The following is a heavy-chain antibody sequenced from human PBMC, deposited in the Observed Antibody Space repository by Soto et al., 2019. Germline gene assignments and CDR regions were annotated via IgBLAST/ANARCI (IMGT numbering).Heavy chain of an antibody. CDR3: ARGNVRFAPSAVAALTRSYYDGMDV. J-gene: IGHJ6*02. Sequence: QVQLQQWGAGLLKPSETLSLTCAVYGGSFSGYYWSWIRQPPGKGLEGIGEINHRGSTNYNPSLKGRVTTSVDTSKNQFSLKLTSVTAADTAVYYCARGNVRFAPSAVAALTRSYYDGMDVWGQGTTVTVSS. V-gene: IGHV4-34*01. CDR1: GGSFSGYY. D-gene: IGHD6-19*01. CDR2: INHRGST.